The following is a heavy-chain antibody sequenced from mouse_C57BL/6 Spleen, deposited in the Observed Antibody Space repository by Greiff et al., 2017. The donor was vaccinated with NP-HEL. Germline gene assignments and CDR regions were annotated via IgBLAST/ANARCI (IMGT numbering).Heavy chain of an antibody. V-gene: IGHV1-69*01. Sequence: QVQLQQPGAELVMPGASVKLSCKASGYTFTSYWMHWVKQRPGQGLEWIGEIDPSDSYTNYNQKFKGKSTLTVDKSSSTAYMQLSSLTSEDSAVYYCARGDTTVGDWYFDVGGTGTTVTVSS. CDR3: ARGDTTVGDWYFDV. J-gene: IGHJ1*03. CDR2: IDPSDSYT. CDR1: GYTFTSYW. D-gene: IGHD1-1*01.